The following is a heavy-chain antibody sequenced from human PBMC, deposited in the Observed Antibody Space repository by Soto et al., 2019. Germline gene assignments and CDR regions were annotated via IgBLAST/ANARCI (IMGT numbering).Heavy chain of an antibody. CDR1: GGSFSGYD. V-gene: IGHV4-34*01. J-gene: IGHJ4*02. CDR2: INHRGRA. CDR3: ARHREPNFDY. D-gene: IGHD1-1*01. Sequence: PSETQSVTCAVYGGSFSGYDWSWIRQPPGKGLEWIGEINHRGRANYSPSLKSRVTISVDTSKNQFSLRLSSVTAADTAVYYCARHREPNFDYWGQGPLVTVSS.